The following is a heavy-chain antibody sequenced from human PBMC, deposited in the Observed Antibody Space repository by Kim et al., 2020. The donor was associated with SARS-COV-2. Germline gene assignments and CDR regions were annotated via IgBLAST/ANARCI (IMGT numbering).Heavy chain of an antibody. CDR2: INHSGST. Sequence: SETLSLTCAVYGGSFSGYYWSWIRQPPGKGLEWIGEINHSGSTNYNPSLKSRVTISVDTSKNQFSLKLSSVTAADTAVYYCARSSLYQLFTGNWFDPWGQGTLVTVSS. CDR3: ARSSLYQLFTGNWFDP. J-gene: IGHJ5*02. V-gene: IGHV4-34*01. CDR1: GGSFSGYY. D-gene: IGHD2-2*01.